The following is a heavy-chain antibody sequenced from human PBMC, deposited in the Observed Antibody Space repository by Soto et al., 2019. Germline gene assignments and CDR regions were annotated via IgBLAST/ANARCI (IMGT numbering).Heavy chain of an antibody. CDR3: ARHGTGSYSYYYYGMDV. Sequence: ASETLSLTCTVSGGSISSYYWSWIRQPAGKGLEWIGRIYTSGSTNYNPSLKSRVTMSVDTSKNQFSLKLSSVTAADTAVYYCARHGTGSYSYYYYGMDVWGQGTTVTVSS. J-gene: IGHJ6*02. CDR2: IYTSGST. D-gene: IGHD3-10*01. V-gene: IGHV4-4*07. CDR1: GGSISSYY.